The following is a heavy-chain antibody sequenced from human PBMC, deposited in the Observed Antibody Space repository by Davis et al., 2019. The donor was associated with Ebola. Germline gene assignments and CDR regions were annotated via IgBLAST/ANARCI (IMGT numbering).Heavy chain of an antibody. V-gene: IGHV4-38-2*02. CDR1: GGSISRSY. J-gene: IGHJ4*02. Sequence: SETLSLTCTVSGGSISRSYWSWIRQPPGKGLAWIGSIYHTGSTYYSPSLKSRVTISIDTSKNQFSLRLNSVTAADTAVYYCATLAGAGFWGQGTLVTVSS. D-gene: IGHD6-19*01. CDR3: ATLAGAGF. CDR2: IYHTGST.